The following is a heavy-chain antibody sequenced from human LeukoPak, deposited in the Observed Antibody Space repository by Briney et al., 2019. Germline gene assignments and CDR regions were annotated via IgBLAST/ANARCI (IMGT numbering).Heavy chain of an antibody. CDR2: ISSSGSTI. CDR3: ARDRTGVYYYGMDV. J-gene: IGHJ6*02. CDR1: GFTFSDYY. Sequence: GGSLRLSCAASGFTFSDYYMSWIRQAPGKGLEWVSYISSSGSTIYYADSVKGRFAISRDNAKNSLYLQMNSLRAEDTAVYYCARDRTGVYYYGMDVWGQGTTVTVSS. V-gene: IGHV3-11*01. D-gene: IGHD4-23*01.